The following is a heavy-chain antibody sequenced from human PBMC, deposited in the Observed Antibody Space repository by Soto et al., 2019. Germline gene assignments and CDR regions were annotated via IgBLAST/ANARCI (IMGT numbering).Heavy chain of an antibody. J-gene: IGHJ4*02. CDR3: AKNPGYYYDSTGYHFDY. D-gene: IGHD3-22*01. V-gene: IGHV3-23*01. Sequence: GGSLRLSCAASEFTFSNYAMSWVRQAPGKGLEWVSAISYGGGTTYYADSVKGRFTTSRDNSKNTLYLQMNSLRAEDTAVYYCAKNPGYYYDSTGYHFDYWGQGT. CDR2: ISYGGGTT. CDR1: EFTFSNYA.